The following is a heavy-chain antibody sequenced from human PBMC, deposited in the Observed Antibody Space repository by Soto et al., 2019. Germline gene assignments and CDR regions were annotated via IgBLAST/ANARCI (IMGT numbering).Heavy chain of an antibody. CDR1: GGSISSGGYS. Sequence: PSETLSLTCAVSGGSISSGGYSWSWIRQPPGKGLEWIGYIYHSGSTNYNPSLKSRVTISVDTSKNQFSLKLSSVTAADTAVYYCARHPVVDGGGRLVDSLVLSVGAFDIWGQGTMVTVSS. V-gene: IGHV4-30-2*01. J-gene: IGHJ3*02. CDR2: IYHSGST. CDR3: ARHPVVDGGGRLVDSLVLSVGAFDI. D-gene: IGHD2-15*01.